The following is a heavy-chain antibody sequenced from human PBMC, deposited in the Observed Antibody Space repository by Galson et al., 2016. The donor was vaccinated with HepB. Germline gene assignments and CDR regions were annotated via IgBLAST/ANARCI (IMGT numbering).Heavy chain of an antibody. CDR2: ISWDGRSP. D-gene: IGHD3-10*01. CDR3: GKDWGSLWESSGKGMDV. J-gene: IGHJ6*02. CDR1: GFTFDDYT. Sequence: SLRLSCAVSGFTFDDYTMRWVRQAPGKGLEWISLISWDGRSPFYTDSVEGRFTISRDNRKNTLYLQMNSLTIDDTAVYYCGKDWGSLWESSGKGMDVWGQGTTVIVSS. V-gene: IGHV3-43*01.